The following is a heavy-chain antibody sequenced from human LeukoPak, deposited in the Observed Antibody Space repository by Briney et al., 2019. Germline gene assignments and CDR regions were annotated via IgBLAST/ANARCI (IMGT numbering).Heavy chain of an antibody. V-gene: IGHV3-7*01. CDR2: IVEDGSET. CDR1: GFTFSSYW. CDR3: ARDPTRRFGL. D-gene: IGHD3-3*01. Sequence: GGSLRLSCATSGFTFSSYWMTWVRQAPGKGLEWVASIVEDGSETYYLDSVKGRFTFCRDNAKNSLSLQMNSLRGEDTAVYYCARDPTRRFGLWGQGTLVTVSS. J-gene: IGHJ4*02.